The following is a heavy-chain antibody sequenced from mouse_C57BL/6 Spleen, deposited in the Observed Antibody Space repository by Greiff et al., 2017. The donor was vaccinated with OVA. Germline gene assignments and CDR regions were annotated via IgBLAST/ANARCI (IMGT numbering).Heavy chain of an antibody. CDR2: IYPGSGST. Sequence: VQLQQPGAELVKPGASVKMSCKASGYTFTSYWITWVKQRPGQGLEWLGDIYPGSGSTNYNEKFKSKATLTVDTSSSTAYMQLSSLTSEDSAVYYCARYSNYEGYYAMDYWGQGTSVTVSS. CDR3: ARYSNYEGYYAMDY. J-gene: IGHJ4*01. D-gene: IGHD2-5*01. V-gene: IGHV1-55*01. CDR1: GYTFTSYW.